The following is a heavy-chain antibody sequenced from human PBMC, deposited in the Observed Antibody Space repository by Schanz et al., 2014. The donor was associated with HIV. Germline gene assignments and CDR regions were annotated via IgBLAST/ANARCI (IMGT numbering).Heavy chain of an antibody. V-gene: IGHV3-23*04. CDR1: GFTFSSYA. Sequence: EVQLVESGGGLVQPGGSLRLSCAASGFTFSSYAMSWVRQAPGKGLEWVSTISGSDGNTYYADSVKGRFTISRDNSKNTLYLQMNSLRADDTAVYYCARGSGPYYYYYGMDVWGQGTTVTVSS. J-gene: IGHJ6*02. CDR3: ARGSGPYYYYYGMDV. D-gene: IGHD3-10*01. CDR2: ISGSDGNT.